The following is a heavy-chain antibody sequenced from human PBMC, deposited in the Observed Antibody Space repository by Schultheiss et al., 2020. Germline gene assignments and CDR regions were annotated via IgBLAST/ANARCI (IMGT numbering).Heavy chain of an antibody. D-gene: IGHD6-19*01. CDR3: ARAVAGSFDY. V-gene: IGHV3-30*03. CDR1: GFTFTNYA. J-gene: IGHJ4*02. Sequence: GGSLRLSCAASGFTFTNYAMFWVRQAPGKGLEWVAFIAYDGTNRWYADSVKGRFTISRDNSKSMLYLQMNSLRAEDTAVYYCARAVAGSFDYWGQGTLVTVSS. CDR2: IAYDGTNR.